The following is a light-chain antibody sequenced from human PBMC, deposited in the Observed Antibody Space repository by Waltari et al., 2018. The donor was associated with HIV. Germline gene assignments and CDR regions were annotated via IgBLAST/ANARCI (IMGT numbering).Light chain of an antibody. CDR2: VFN. V-gene: IGLV2-8*01. CDR3: SSFSDNNRIV. J-gene: IGLJ1*01. CDR1: SSDVGGYNS. Sequence: QSALTQPPSASGSPGQSVAIPCPGTSSDVGGYNSVSWHQQHPGKAPKLLLYVFNKRPSGVPDRFSGSKSGNTASLTVSGLQVDDEADYYCSSFSDNNRIVFGTGTRVTVL.